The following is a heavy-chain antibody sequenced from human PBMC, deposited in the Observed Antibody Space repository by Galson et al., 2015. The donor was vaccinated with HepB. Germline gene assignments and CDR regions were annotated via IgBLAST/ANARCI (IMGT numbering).Heavy chain of an antibody. CDR3: ASGIAGVGNDH. Sequence: SVKVSCKGSGDNFNNYAVNWIRQAPGQGLEMMGKIIPAYGTVTYARDFQGAVFQGRVSITADVSTSTSYLQLTNLKPTDTAIYFCASGIAGVGNDHWGQGTLVTVSS. J-gene: IGHJ4*02. V-gene: IGHV1-69*13. D-gene: IGHD1-26*01. CDR1: GDNFNNYA. CDR2: IIPAYGTV.